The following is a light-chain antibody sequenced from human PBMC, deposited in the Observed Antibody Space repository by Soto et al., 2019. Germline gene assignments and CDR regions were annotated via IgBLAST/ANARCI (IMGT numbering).Light chain of an antibody. CDR1: SSDVGGYKY. CDR2: EVS. J-gene: IGLJ2*01. CDR3: SSYVGSNNFV. V-gene: IGLV2-8*01. Sequence: QSALTQPPSASGSPGQSVTISCTGTSSDVGGYKYVSWYQQHPGKAPKLMISEVSKRPSGVPDRFSGSKSGNTASLTVSGLQAEDEADYYCSSYVGSNNFVFGGGTKVTVL.